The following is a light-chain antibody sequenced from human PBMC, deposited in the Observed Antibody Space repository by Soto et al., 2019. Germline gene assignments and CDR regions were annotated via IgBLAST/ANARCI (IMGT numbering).Light chain of an antibody. CDR3: QQSYSIPIT. CDR1: QSVSGY. CDR2: RIF. J-gene: IGKJ5*01. Sequence: PGETVTLSCRASQSVSGYLDWFHQKPGQAPRLVLLRIFTRAIGVPARFSGSGSETEFTLTISSLQVEDFATYYCQQSYSIPITFGQGTRLEIK. V-gene: IGKV3-15*01.